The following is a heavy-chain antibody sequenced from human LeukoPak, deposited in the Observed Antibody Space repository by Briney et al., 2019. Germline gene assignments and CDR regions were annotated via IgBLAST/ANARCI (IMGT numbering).Heavy chain of an antibody. CDR2: IKSKTDGGTT. V-gene: IGHV3-15*01. J-gene: IGHJ4*02. Sequence: GGSLRLSCAASGFTFSNAWMSWVRQAPGKGLEWVGRIKSKTDGGTTDYAAPVKGRFTIPRDDSKNTLYPQMNSLKTEDTAVYYCTTGSEMATDLDYWGQGTLVTVSS. CDR1: GFTFSNAW. CDR3: TTGSEMATDLDY. D-gene: IGHD5-24*01.